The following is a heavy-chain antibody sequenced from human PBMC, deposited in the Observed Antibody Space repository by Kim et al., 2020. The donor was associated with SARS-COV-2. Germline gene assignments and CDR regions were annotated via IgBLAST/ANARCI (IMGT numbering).Heavy chain of an antibody. CDR3: AKDPTAVAGTFGAFDI. V-gene: IGHV3-9*01. Sequence: SVKGRFTISRDNAKNSLYLQMNSLRAEDTALYYCAKDPTAVAGTFGAFDIWGQGTMVTVSS. J-gene: IGHJ3*02. D-gene: IGHD6-19*01.